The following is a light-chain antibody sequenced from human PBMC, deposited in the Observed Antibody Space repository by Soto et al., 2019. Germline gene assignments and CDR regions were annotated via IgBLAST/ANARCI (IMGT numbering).Light chain of an antibody. CDR3: CSYAGSNTLYV. CDR1: SSDVGGYNY. V-gene: IGLV2-8*01. CDR2: EVS. Sequence: QSALTQPPSASGSPGQSVTISCTGTSSDVGGYNYVSWYQQYPGKAPKLMIYEVSKRPSGVPDRFSGSKSGNTASLTVSGLQAEEEADYYCCSYAGSNTLYVFGTGTKVTVL. J-gene: IGLJ1*01.